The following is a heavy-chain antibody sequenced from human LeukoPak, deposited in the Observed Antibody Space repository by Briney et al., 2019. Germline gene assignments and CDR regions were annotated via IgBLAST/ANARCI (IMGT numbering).Heavy chain of an antibody. Sequence: GRSLRLSCAASGFTFSSYGMHWVRQAPGKGLEWVAVISYDGSNKYYADSVKGRFTISRDNSKNTLYLQMNSLRAEDTAVYYCARDRVVIIDHRPYYYMDVWGKGTTVTVSS. D-gene: IGHD3-3*01. CDR2: ISYDGSNK. CDR3: ARDRVVIIDHRPYYYMDV. V-gene: IGHV3-30*03. J-gene: IGHJ6*03. CDR1: GFTFSSYG.